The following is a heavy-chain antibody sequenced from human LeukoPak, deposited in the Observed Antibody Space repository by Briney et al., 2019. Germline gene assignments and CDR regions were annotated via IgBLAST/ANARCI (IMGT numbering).Heavy chain of an antibody. CDR2: IKQDGSEK. Sequence: GGSLRLSCAASGFTFSSYWMSWVRQAPGKGLEWVANIKQDGSEKYYVDSVKGRFTISRDNAKNSLYLQMNSLRAEDTAVYYCARNYYDSSGYHGVDPWGQGTLVTVSS. CDR1: GFTFSSYW. J-gene: IGHJ5*02. V-gene: IGHV3-7*01. CDR3: ARNYYDSSGYHGVDP. D-gene: IGHD3-22*01.